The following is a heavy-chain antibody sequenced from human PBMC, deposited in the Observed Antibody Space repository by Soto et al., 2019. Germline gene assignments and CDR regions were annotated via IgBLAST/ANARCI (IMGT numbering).Heavy chain of an antibody. D-gene: IGHD6-13*01. Sequence: QVQLVQSGAEVKKPGSSVKVSCKASGGTFSSYAISWVRQAPGQGLEWMGGIIPIFGTANYAQKFQGRVTITADESTSTAYMELSSLRSDDTAVYYCASVSVGQQLTNWFDPWGQGTLVTVSS. CDR2: IIPIFGTA. CDR3: ASVSVGQQLTNWFDP. V-gene: IGHV1-69*01. J-gene: IGHJ5*02. CDR1: GGTFSSYA.